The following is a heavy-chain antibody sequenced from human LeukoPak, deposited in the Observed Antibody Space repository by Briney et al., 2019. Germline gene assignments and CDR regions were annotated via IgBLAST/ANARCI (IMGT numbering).Heavy chain of an antibody. V-gene: IGHV4-34*01. CDR2: INHSGST. Sequence: SETLSLTCAVYGGSFSGYYWSWIRQPPGKGLEWIGEINHSGSTNYNPSLKSRVTISVDTSKNQFSLKLSSVTAADTAVYYCARVERGVIITLDYYFDYWGQGTLVTVSS. CDR3: ARVERGVIITLDYYFDY. CDR1: GGSFSGYY. D-gene: IGHD3-10*01. J-gene: IGHJ4*02.